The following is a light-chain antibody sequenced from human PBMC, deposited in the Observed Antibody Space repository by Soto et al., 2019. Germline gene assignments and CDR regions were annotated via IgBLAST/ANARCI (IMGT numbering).Light chain of an antibody. CDR3: SSYTTVPSPQWV. CDR1: SSDLGGLNY. V-gene: IGLV2-14*01. CDR2: KVD. Sequence: QSALTQPASVSGSPGQSITIPCSGRSSDLGGLNYVSWYQQHPGKVPKLIIYKVDNRPSGISDRFSASKSGNTASLTISGLKAEDEAHYYCSSYTTVPSPQWVFAGGTKVTVL. J-gene: IGLJ3*02.